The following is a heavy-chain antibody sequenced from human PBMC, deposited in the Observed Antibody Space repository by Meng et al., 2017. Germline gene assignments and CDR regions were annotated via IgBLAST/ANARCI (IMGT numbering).Heavy chain of an antibody. Sequence: QVQLGQTWSELNKPVDSVKVSGTSSGYTFTSYAMDWVQQARGQGLGWMGWINTNTGNPTYAQGFTGRFVFSLDTSVSTAYLQISSLKAEDTAVYYCAREGRVDFDYWGQGTLVTVSS. J-gene: IGHJ4*02. CDR2: INTNTGNP. D-gene: IGHD1-26*01. V-gene: IGHV7-4-1*02. CDR3: AREGRVDFDY. CDR1: GYTFTSYA.